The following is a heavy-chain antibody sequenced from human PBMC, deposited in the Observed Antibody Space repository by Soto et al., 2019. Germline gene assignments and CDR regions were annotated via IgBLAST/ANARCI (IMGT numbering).Heavy chain of an antibody. CDR1: GYTLTELS. CDR3: ATDLPYTAMLYGMDV. D-gene: IGHD5-18*01. Sequence: ASVKVSCKVSGYTLTELSMHWVRQAPGKGLEWMGGFDPEDGETIYAQKFQGRVTMTKDTSTDTAYMELSSLRSEDTAVYYCATDLPYTAMLYGMDVWGQGTTVTVSS. CDR2: FDPEDGET. J-gene: IGHJ6*02. V-gene: IGHV1-24*01.